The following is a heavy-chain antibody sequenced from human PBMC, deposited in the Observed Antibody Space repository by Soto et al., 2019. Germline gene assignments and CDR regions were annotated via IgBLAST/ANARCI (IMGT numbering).Heavy chain of an antibody. D-gene: IGHD1-26*01. CDR2: IYWDDSK. V-gene: IGHV2-5*02. Sequence: QITLKESGPTLVKPTQPLTLTCTFSGFSLTTDRVGVGWIRQPPGEALEWLAVIYWDDSKTYRPSLESRLTITKDTSKNQVALTMTNMDSLDTATYYCAHAYGGRSLYWGQGPLVTVSS. CDR1: GFSLTTDRVG. CDR3: AHAYGGRSLY. J-gene: IGHJ4*02.